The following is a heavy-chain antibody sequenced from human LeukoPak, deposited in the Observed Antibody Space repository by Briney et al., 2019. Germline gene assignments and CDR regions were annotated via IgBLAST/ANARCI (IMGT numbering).Heavy chain of an antibody. CDR1: GGSISSSSYY. Sequence: SETLSLTCTVSGGSISSSSYYWGWIRQPPGKGLEWIGTIYYSGSAYYNPSLKSRVTISVDTSKNQFSLKLSSVTAADTAVYYCARSPYYYDSSGYSLDAFDIWGQGTMVTVSS. V-gene: IGHV4-39*07. CDR2: IYYSGSA. CDR3: ARSPYYYDSSGYSLDAFDI. J-gene: IGHJ3*02. D-gene: IGHD3-22*01.